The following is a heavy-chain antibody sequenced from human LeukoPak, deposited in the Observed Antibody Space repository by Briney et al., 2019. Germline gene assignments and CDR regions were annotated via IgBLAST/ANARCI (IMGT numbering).Heavy chain of an antibody. D-gene: IGHD3-3*01. CDR2: IYSGGST. J-gene: IGHJ4*02. Sequence: PGGSLRLSCAASGFTVSSNYMSWVRQAPGKGLEWVSVIYSGGSTYYADSVKGRFTISRDNSKNTLYLQMNSLRADDTAVYYCARSYDFWSGYPYYFDYWGQGTLVTVSS. CDR3: ARSYDFWSGYPYYFDY. V-gene: IGHV3-53*01. CDR1: GFTVSSNY.